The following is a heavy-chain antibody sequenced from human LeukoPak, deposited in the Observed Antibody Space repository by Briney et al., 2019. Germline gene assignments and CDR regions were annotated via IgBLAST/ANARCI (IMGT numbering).Heavy chain of an antibody. CDR1: GFTFSSYG. D-gene: IGHD6-13*01. Sequence: GSLRLSCAASGFTFSSYGMSWVRQAPGKGLEWVSSISGSGGSTYYADSVKGRFTISRDNAKDSLCLQMNSLRAEDTAMYYCARDLGVGAAAATCPVDYWGQGTLVTVSS. CDR3: ARDLGVGAAAATCPVDY. CDR2: ISGSGGST. J-gene: IGHJ4*02. V-gene: IGHV3-23*01.